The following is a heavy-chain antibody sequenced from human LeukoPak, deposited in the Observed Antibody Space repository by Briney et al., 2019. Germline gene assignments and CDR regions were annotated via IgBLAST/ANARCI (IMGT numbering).Heavy chain of an antibody. CDR2: INAGNGNT. CDR1: GYTFTGYY. J-gene: IGHJ4*02. V-gene: IGHV1-3*01. D-gene: IGHD3-22*01. Sequence: ASVKVSCKASGYTFTGYYMHWVRQAPGQGLEWMGWINAGNGNTKYSQKFQGRVTITRDTSASTAYMELSSLRSEDTAMYYCAMRKPYDSSGPFDYWGQGTLVTVSS. CDR3: AMRKPYDSSGPFDY.